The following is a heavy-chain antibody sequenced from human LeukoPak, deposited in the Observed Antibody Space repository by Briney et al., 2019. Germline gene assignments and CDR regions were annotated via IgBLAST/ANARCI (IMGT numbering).Heavy chain of an antibody. V-gene: IGHV3-23*01. CDR3: AKGGSSSWFYFDY. Sequence: GGSLRPSCAASGFTFSSYAMSWVRQAPGKGLEWVSAISGSGGSTYYADSVKGRFTISRDNSKNTLYLQMNSLRAEDTAVYYCAKGGSSSWFYFDYWGQGTLVTVSS. CDR1: GFTFSSYA. D-gene: IGHD6-13*01. CDR2: ISGSGGST. J-gene: IGHJ4*02.